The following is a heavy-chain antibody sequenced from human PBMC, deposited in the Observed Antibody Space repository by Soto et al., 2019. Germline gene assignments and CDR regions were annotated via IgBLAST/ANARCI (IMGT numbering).Heavy chain of an antibody. CDR2: MSSSGNTI. Sequence: EVQLVESGGGLVQPGGSLRLSCASSGFSFSALSMNWVRQAPGKGLEWVSYMSSSGNTIYYADSVKGRFTISRDNAKNSLYLQMNSLRDDDTAVYYCAREGGRHCSPTRCYNAFDIWGQGTIVTVSS. CDR3: AREGGRHCSPTRCYNAFDI. V-gene: IGHV3-48*02. CDR1: GFSFSALS. J-gene: IGHJ3*02. D-gene: IGHD2-2*02.